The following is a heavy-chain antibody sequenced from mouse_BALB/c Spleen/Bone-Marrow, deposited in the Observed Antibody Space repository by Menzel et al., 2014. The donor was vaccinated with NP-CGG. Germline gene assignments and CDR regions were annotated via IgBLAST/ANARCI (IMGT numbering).Heavy chain of an antibody. J-gene: IGHJ3*01. CDR2: IYPGNSDT. CDR3: TRVITTGSAWFAY. Sequence: EVQLQQSGTVLARPGASVKMSCKASGYTFTSYWMHWVKQRPGQGLEWIGTIYPGNSDTSYNQKFKGKAKLTAVTSTSTAYMELSSLTNEDSAVYYCTRVITTGSAWFAYRGQGTLVTVS. D-gene: IGHD2-4*01. CDR1: GYTFTSYW. V-gene: IGHV1-5*01.